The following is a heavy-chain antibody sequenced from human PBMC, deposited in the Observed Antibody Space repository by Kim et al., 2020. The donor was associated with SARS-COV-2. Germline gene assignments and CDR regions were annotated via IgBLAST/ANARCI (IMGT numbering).Heavy chain of an antibody. CDR1: GFTFNSHW. V-gene: IGHV3-7*01. J-gene: IGHJ4*02. Sequence: GGSLRLSCTASGFTFNSHWMSWVRQAPGKGLEWVANTKYDGSTKNYVESMKGRFTISRDNAKNALYLQMNSLRVEDTAVYYCARGGYFNFDFWGQGTLVT. CDR2: TKYDGSTK. D-gene: IGHD2-21*01. CDR3: ARGGYFNFDF.